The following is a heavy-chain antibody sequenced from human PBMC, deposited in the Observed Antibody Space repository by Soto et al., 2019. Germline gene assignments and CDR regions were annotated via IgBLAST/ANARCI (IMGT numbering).Heavy chain of an antibody. D-gene: IGHD2-15*01. CDR3: ARDRGGNSVGLDY. CDR1: GFTFSSYS. J-gene: IGHJ4*02. Sequence: EVQLVESGGGLVKPGGSLRLSCAASGFTFSSYSMNWVRQAPGKGLEWVSSIGNSSSYIYYADSVKGRFTNSRDNAKNALYLQMNSLRAEDTAVYYCARDRGGNSVGLDYWGQGTLVTVSS. V-gene: IGHV3-21*01. CDR2: IGNSSSYI.